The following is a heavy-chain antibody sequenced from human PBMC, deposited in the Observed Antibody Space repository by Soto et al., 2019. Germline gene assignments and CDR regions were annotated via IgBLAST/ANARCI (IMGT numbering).Heavy chain of an antibody. CDR3: SARAYDTNGYYRFDP. Sequence: PGETLSLSCAVYGCSFSGYSLTWIRQSPGKGLEWIGDINHSGRGNYSPSLKRRVTISLDTAKNQFSLTLSAVTAADKAMYYCSARAYDTNGYYRFDPWGQGTLVTVSS. V-gene: IGHV4-34*01. CDR2: INHSGRG. J-gene: IGHJ5*01. CDR1: GCSFSGYS. D-gene: IGHD3-22*01.